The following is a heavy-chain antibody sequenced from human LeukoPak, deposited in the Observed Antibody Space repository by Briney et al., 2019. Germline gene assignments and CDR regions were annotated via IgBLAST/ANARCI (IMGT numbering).Heavy chain of an antibody. D-gene: IGHD3-10*01. CDR2: ISSSSSTI. Sequence: GGSLILSCAASGFTFSSYSMNWVRQAPGKGLEWVSYISSSSSTIYYADSVKGRFTISRDNAKNSLYLQMNSLRDEDTAVYYCACLGEYGSGEERAFDIWGQGTMVTVSS. CDR3: ACLGEYGSGEERAFDI. J-gene: IGHJ3*02. CDR1: GFTFSSYS. V-gene: IGHV3-48*02.